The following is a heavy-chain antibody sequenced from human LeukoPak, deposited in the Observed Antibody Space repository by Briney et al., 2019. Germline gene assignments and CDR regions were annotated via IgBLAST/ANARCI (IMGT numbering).Heavy chain of an antibody. D-gene: IGHD3-10*01. CDR1: GYTFTGYY. Sequence: ASVKVSCKASGYTFTGYYMHWVRQAPGQGLEWMGWINPNSGGTNYAQKFQGWVTMTRDTSISTAYMELSRLRSDDTAVYYCARDGSGSYYNDPTSNFDYWGQGTLVTVSS. V-gene: IGHV1-2*04. CDR2: INPNSGGT. CDR3: ARDGSGSYYNDPTSNFDY. J-gene: IGHJ4*02.